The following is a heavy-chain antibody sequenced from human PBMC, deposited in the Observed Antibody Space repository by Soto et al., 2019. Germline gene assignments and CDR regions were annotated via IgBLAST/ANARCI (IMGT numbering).Heavy chain of an antibody. CDR3: ARMYPDPYQLPAMHYYYYGMDV. CDR1: GYTFTSYA. V-gene: IGHV1-3*01. D-gene: IGHD2-2*01. Sequence: ASVKVSCKASGYTFTSYAMHWVRQAPGQRLEWMGWINAGNGNTKYSQKSQGRVTITRDTSASTAYMELSSLRSEDTAVYYCARMYPDPYQLPAMHYYYYGMDVWGQGTTVTVSS. J-gene: IGHJ6*02. CDR2: INAGNGNT.